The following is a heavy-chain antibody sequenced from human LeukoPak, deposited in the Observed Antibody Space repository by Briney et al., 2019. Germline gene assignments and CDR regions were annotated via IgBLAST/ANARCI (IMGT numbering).Heavy chain of an antibody. CDR1: GGSISSHY. CDR3: ARPGTKTNGFDY. D-gene: IGHD2-8*01. V-gene: IGHV4-59*11. J-gene: IGHJ4*02. Sequence: SETLSLTCTVSGGSISSHYWSWIRQPPGKGLEWIGYIYYSGSTNYSPSLQSRVTISVDTSRNQFSLRLSSVTAADTAMYYCARPGTKTNGFDYWGQGTLVTVSS. CDR2: IYYSGST.